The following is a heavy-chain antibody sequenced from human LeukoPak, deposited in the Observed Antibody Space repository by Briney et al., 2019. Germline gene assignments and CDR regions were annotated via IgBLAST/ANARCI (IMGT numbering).Heavy chain of an antibody. D-gene: IGHD1-26*01. CDR3: ARVGVYYFDY. J-gene: IGHJ4*02. CDR1: GGSITSSTYY. V-gene: IGHV4-39*07. CDR2: IYYNGNT. Sequence: SETLSLTCTVSGGSITSSTYYWGWIRQPPGKGLEWIGSIYYNGNTYYNPSLKSRVTISIHTSKNQFSLRLSSVTAADTAVYYCARVGVYYFDYWGQGTLVTVSS.